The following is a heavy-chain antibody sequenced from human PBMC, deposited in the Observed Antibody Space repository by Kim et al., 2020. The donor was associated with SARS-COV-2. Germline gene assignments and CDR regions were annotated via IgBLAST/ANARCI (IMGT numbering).Heavy chain of an antibody. Sequence: GGSLRLSCAASGFTFSGSTMHWVRQASGKGLEWVGRIRSKPNNYATAYAASVKGRFTISRDDSKNTAYLQMSSLKTEDTAIYYCMKGGWGWIWDHWGQGTRVTVSS. V-gene: IGHV3-73*01. CDR3: MKGGWGWIWDH. CDR1: GFTFSGST. J-gene: IGHJ4*02. CDR2: IRSKPNNYAT. D-gene: IGHD2-2*03.